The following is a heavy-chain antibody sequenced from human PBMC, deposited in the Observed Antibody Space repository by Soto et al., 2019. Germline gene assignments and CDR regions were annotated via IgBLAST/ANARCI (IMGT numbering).Heavy chain of an antibody. CDR1: GFTFSTYS. D-gene: IGHD6-19*01. J-gene: IGHJ4*02. CDR2: ITRSSSVI. CDR3: VRLYTSGWYFDH. V-gene: IGHV3-48*02. Sequence: EVQLVESGGGLVQRGGSLRLSCAASGFTFSTYSMNWVRQAPGKGLEWVSYITRSSSVIYYAASVKGLFTTSRDNGKNSLYLQMNNLRDDDTAVYYCVRLYTSGWYFDHWGQGTLVTVSS.